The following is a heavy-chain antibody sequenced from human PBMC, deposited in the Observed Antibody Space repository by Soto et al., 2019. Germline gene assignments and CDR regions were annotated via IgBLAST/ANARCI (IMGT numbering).Heavy chain of an antibody. Sequence: QVQLVESGGGVVQPGRSLRLSCAASGFTFSSYGMHWVRQAPGKGLEWVAVIWYDGSNKYYADSVKGRFTISRDNXXNTLYLQMNSLRAEDTAVYYCVRDYDSSGYRTFDYWGQGTLVTVSS. J-gene: IGHJ4*02. CDR1: GFTFSSYG. CDR3: VRDYDSSGYRTFDY. V-gene: IGHV3-33*01. D-gene: IGHD3-22*01. CDR2: IWYDGSNK.